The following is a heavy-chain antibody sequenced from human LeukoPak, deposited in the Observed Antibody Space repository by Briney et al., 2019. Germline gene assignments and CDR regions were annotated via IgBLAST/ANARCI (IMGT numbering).Heavy chain of an antibody. CDR2: INTANGNT. CDR1: GYTFTNYA. D-gene: IGHD2-8*02. J-gene: IGHJ3*02. CDR3: TRVLVVGSSYSFDI. Sequence: ASVKVSCKASGYTFTNYAMHWVRQAPGESLEWMGWINTANGNTKYLQKFQGRVSITRDTTATTAYMELSSLISEDTALYYCTRVLVVGSSYSFDIWGQGTMVTVSS. V-gene: IGHV1-3*04.